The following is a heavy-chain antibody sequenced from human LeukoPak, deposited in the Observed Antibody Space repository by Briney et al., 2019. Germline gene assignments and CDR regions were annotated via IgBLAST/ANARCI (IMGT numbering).Heavy chain of an antibody. J-gene: IGHJ4*02. CDR1: IGSISNYY. V-gene: IGHV4-59*01. Sequence: PSETLSLTCTVSIGSISNYYWSWIRQPPGKGLEWIGYISYSGSTKYNPSLKSRVTISVDTSKNQFSLKLTSVTAADTAVYYCASADIRSRLTVDYWGQGALVTVSS. CDR2: ISYSGST. CDR3: ASADIRSRLTVDY. D-gene: IGHD3-22*01.